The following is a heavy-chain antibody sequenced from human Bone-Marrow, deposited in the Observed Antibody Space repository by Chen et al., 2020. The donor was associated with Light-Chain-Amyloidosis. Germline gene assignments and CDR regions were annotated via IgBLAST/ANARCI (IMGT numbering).Heavy chain of an antibody. CDR3: ARTDYYGSGSYYNLGGSYYYHYGLDV. Sequence: QVQLQQWGAGLLQTSETLSLTCAVYGGSFSDYYWTWIRQPPGKGLEWIGEINHSGSTNYNPSLKRRVTISVDTSKNQFSLEVSSVTAADTAVYYCARTDYYGSGSYYNLGGSYYYHYGLDVWGQGTTVTVSS. D-gene: IGHD3-10*01. J-gene: IGHJ6*02. V-gene: IGHV4-34*01. CDR1: GGSFSDYY. CDR2: INHSGST.